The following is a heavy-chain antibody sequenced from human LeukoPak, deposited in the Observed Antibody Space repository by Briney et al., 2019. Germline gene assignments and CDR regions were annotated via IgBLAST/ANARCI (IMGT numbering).Heavy chain of an antibody. CDR3: ARERDSSGYYESDY. J-gene: IGHJ4*02. CDR2: INAGNGNT. V-gene: IGHV1-3*01. D-gene: IGHD3-22*01. CDR1: GYAFTSYA. Sequence: ASVKVSCKASGYAFTSYAMHWVRQAPGQRLEWMGWINAGNGNTKYSQKFQGRVTITRDTSASTAYMELSSLRSEGTAVYYCARERDSSGYYESDYWGQGTLVTVSS.